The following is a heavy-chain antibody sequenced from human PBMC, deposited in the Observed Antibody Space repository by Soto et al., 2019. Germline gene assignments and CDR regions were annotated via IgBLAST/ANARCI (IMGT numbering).Heavy chain of an antibody. Sequence: QVQLVESGGGVVQPGRSLRLSCAASGFTFSSYGMHWVRQAPGKGLEWVAVISYDGSNKYYADSVKGRFTISRDNSKNTLYLQMNSLRGEDTAVYYCAKDVEDIVVVPAAPGELYYYYYGMDVWGQGTTVTVSS. CDR2: ISYDGSNK. CDR1: GFTFSSYG. D-gene: IGHD2-2*01. V-gene: IGHV3-30*18. J-gene: IGHJ6*02. CDR3: AKDVEDIVVVPAAPGELYYYYYGMDV.